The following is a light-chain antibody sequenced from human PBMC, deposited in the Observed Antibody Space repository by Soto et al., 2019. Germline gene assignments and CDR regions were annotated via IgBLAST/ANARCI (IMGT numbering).Light chain of an antibody. V-gene: IGKV1-12*01. CDR3: QQAHTFPFT. CDR1: QGISNW. Sequence: DIQMIQSPSFVSASIGDRVTITCRASQGISNWLAWYQQKPGKAPNLLIYAASGLQSGVPSRFNGSGSGTDFTLTISSPQPEDFATYFCQQAHTFPFTFGPGTKVDIK. CDR2: AAS. J-gene: IGKJ3*01.